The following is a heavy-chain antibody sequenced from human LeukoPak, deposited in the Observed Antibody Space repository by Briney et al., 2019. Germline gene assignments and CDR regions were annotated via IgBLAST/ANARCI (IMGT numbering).Heavy chain of an antibody. Sequence: ASVKVSCKASGGTFSSYGISWVRQAPGQGLEWMGWISAYNGNTNYAQKLQGRVTMTTDTSTSTAYMELRSLRSDDTAVYYCVRVRGVIPDYWGQGTLVTVSS. CDR2: ISAYNGNT. CDR1: GGTFSSYG. D-gene: IGHD3-10*01. J-gene: IGHJ4*02. V-gene: IGHV1-18*01. CDR3: VRVRGVIPDY.